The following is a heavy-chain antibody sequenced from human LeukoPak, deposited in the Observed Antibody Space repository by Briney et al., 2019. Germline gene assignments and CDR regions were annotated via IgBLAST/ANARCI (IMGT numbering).Heavy chain of an antibody. Sequence: SETLSLTCAVSGGSISSSNWWSWVRQPPGKGLEWIGEIYHSGSTNYNPSLKSRVTISVDTSKNQFSLKLSSVTAADTAVYYCAMDYYDSSGHRWFDPWGQGTLVTVSS. CDR2: IYHSGST. J-gene: IGHJ5*02. CDR3: AMDYYDSSGHRWFDP. D-gene: IGHD3-22*01. CDR1: GGSISSSNW. V-gene: IGHV4-4*02.